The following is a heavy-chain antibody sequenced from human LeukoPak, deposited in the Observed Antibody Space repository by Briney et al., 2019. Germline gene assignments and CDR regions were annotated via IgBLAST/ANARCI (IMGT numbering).Heavy chain of an antibody. CDR3: ARVGLSGWYLADYYYMDV. CDR1: GFTFSSYS. CDR2: ISSSSSYI. Sequence: GGSLRPSCAASGFTFSSYSMNWVRQAPGKGLEWVSSISSSSSYIYYADSVKGRFTISRDNAKNSLYLQMNSLRAEDTAVYYCARVGLSGWYLADYYYMDVWGKGTTVTISS. J-gene: IGHJ6*03. V-gene: IGHV3-21*01. D-gene: IGHD6-19*01.